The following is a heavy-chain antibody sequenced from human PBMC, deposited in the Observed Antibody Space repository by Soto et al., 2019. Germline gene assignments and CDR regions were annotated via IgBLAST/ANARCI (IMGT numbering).Heavy chain of an antibody. CDR2: IIPIFGTA. Sequence: KVSCKASGGPFSSYAISWVRQAPGQGLEWMGGIIPIFGTANYAQKFQGRVTITADKSTSTAYMELSSLRSEDTAVYYCARSTYYYDSSGYLDYFDYWGQGTLVTVSS. V-gene: IGHV1-69*06. CDR3: ARSTYYYDSSGYLDYFDY. J-gene: IGHJ4*02. D-gene: IGHD3-22*01. CDR1: GGPFSSYA.